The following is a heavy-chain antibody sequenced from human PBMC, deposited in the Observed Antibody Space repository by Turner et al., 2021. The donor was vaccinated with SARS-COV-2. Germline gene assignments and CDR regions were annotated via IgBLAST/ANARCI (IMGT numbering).Heavy chain of an antibody. CDR2: INHSGST. D-gene: IGHD5-18*01. CDR1: GGSFSGYY. Sequence: QVQLRQWGAGLLKPSETLSLTRAVYGGSFSGYYWSWIRQPPGKGLEWIGEINHSGSTNYNPSLKSRVTISVDTSKNQFSLKLSSVTAADTAVYYCARGGGYSYGALDYWGQGTLVTVSS. CDR3: ARGGGYSYGALDY. J-gene: IGHJ4*02. V-gene: IGHV4-34*01.